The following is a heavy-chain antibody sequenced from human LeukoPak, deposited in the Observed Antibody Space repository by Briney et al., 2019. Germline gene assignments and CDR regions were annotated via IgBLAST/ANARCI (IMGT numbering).Heavy chain of an antibody. D-gene: IGHD3-22*01. Sequence: GGSLRLSCAASGFTVSSNYMSWVRQAPGKGLEWVSVIYSGGSTYYADSVKGRFTISRDNSKNTLYLQMNSLRAEDTAVYYCARDLTMIVEYYFDYWGRGTLVTVSS. J-gene: IGHJ4*02. CDR3: ARDLTMIVEYYFDY. CDR1: GFTVSSNY. CDR2: IYSGGST. V-gene: IGHV3-53*01.